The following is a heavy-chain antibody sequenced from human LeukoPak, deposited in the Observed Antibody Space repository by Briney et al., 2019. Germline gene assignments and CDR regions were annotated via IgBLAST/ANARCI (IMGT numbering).Heavy chain of an antibody. CDR3: AREGGDTATAQYYFDY. V-gene: IGHV1-2*02. Sequence: ASVKVSCKASGYTFTGYYMHWVRQAPGQGLEWMGWINPNSGGTNYAQKFQGRVTMTRDTSISTAYMELSRLRSDDTAVYYCAREGGDTATAQYYFDYWGQGTLVTVSS. CDR2: INPNSGGT. D-gene: IGHD5-18*01. CDR1: GYTFTGYY. J-gene: IGHJ4*02.